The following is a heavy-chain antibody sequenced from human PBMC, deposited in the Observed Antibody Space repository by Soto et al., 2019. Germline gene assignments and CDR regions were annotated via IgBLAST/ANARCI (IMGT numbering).Heavy chain of an antibody. J-gene: IGHJ4*02. CDR3: ATPFGVVRYFDY. D-gene: IGHD3-3*01. Sequence: GXSXKVSYKVSGYTXTELSMNLVRQAPGKGLEWMGGFDPEDCETIYAQKFQGRVTITEDTSTDTAYMEMSSMRSEDKAVYYCATPFGVVRYFDYWGQGTLVTVSS. V-gene: IGHV1-24*01. CDR2: FDPEDCET. CDR1: GYTXTELS.